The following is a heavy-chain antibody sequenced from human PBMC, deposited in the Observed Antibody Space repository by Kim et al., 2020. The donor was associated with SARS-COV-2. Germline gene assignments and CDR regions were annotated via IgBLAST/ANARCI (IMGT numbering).Heavy chain of an antibody. Sequence: GGSLRLSCAASGITFSSYAMSWVRQAPGKGLEWVSGISGSAGSTYYADSVKGRFTISRDNSKNTLFLQMNSLRAEDTAVYYCAKCERETAAGLFSADYWGQGTLVTVSS. CDR2: ISGSAGST. CDR3: AKCERETAAGLFSADY. J-gene: IGHJ4*02. D-gene: IGHD6-13*01. CDR1: GITFSSYA. V-gene: IGHV3-23*01.